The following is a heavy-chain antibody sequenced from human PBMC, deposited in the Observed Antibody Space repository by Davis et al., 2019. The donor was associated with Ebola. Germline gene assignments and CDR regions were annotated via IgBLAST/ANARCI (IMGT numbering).Heavy chain of an antibody. Sequence: GESLKISCKASGYSFTSFWIGWVRQPPGQGLEWMGAILPGDSDTRYSPSFQGQVTISVDKSINTAYLQWSSLKASDTAMYYCARHSGHYYDSSGYYSLGWFDPWGQGTLVTVSS. CDR1: GYSFTSFW. CDR3: ARHSGHYYDSSGYYSLGWFDP. CDR2: ILPGDSDT. D-gene: IGHD3-22*01. J-gene: IGHJ5*02. V-gene: IGHV5-51*01.